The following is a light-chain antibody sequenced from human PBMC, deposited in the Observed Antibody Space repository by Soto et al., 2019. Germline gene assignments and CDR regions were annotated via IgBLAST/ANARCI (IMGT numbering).Light chain of an antibody. CDR2: AAS. Sequence: AIRMTQSPSSFSASTGDRVTITCRASQGISSYLAWYQQKPGKAPKLLIYAASILQSGVPSRFSGSGSGTDFTLTISCLQSEDFATYYCQQYYSYPHTFGQGTKVEIK. V-gene: IGKV1-8*01. CDR1: QGISSY. J-gene: IGKJ1*01. CDR3: QQYYSYPHT.